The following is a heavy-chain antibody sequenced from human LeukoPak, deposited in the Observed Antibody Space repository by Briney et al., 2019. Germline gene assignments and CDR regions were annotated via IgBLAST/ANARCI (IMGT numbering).Heavy chain of an antibody. CDR3: ARWELSGRVMERLSWIDH. D-gene: IGHD3-16*02. Sequence: PGGSLRLSCAAPGFTFDDFGMTWVRQAPGKGLEWVSGINWNGGGTGYADPVKGRFTISRDNAKKILYVQMNSLRVEDTAVYYCARWELSGRVMERLSWIDHWGQGALVTVSS. V-gene: IGHV3-20*04. CDR1: GFTFDDFG. CDR2: INWNGGGT. J-gene: IGHJ4*02.